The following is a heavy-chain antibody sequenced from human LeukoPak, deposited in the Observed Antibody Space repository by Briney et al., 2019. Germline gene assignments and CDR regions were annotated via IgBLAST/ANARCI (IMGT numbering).Heavy chain of an antibody. V-gene: IGHV3-7*01. CDR1: GFTFSSYG. CDR2: IKQDGSEK. Sequence: PGGCLRLSCAASGFTFSSYGMSWVRRAPGKGLEWVANIKQDGSEKYHVDSVKGRFTISRDNAKNSLYLQMNSLRAEDTAVYYCARGVVAVAGTWYFDYWGQGTLVTVSS. J-gene: IGHJ4*02. D-gene: IGHD6-19*01. CDR3: ARGVVAVAGTWYFDY.